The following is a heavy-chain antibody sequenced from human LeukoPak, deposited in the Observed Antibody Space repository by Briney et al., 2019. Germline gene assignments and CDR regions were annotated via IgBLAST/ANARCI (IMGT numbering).Heavy chain of an antibody. CDR1: GYSFTSYW. CDR2: IYPGVSDT. J-gene: IGHJ4*02. CDR3: VRGFENGDFYFDY. D-gene: IGHD4-17*01. Sequence: GESLKISCKGSGYSFTSYWIGWVRQMPGKGLEWMGIIYPGVSDTRYSPSFQGQVTISADKSISTAYLQWSSLKASDTAMYYCVRGFENGDFYFDYWGQGTLVTVSS. V-gene: IGHV5-51*01.